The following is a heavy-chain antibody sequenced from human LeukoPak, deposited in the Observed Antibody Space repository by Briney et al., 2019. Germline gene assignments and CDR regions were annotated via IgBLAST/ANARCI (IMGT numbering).Heavy chain of an antibody. CDR1: GFIFNDFG. CDR3: AKDCLPGYSDQDAFDV. V-gene: IGHV3-30*18. CDR2: ISYDGGDE. D-gene: IGHD5-12*01. J-gene: IGHJ3*01. Sequence: GGSLRLSCVASGFIFNDFGMNWVRQALGKGLEWVAVISYDGGDEYYADSVKGRFRISRDNSKKTLYLQMKSLRADDTAVYYCAKDCLPGYSDQDAFDVWGQGTMVTVSS.